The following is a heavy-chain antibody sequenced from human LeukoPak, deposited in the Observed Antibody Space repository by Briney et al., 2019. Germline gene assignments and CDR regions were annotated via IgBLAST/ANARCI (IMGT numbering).Heavy chain of an antibody. Sequence: GGSLRLSCAASGFTFSSYAMSWVRQAPGKGLEWVSAISGSGGSTYYADSVKGRFTISRDNSKNTLYLQMNSPRAEDTAVYYCANSGSYLGGNDAFDIWGQGTMVTVSS. CDR2: ISGSGGST. CDR3: ANSGSYLGGNDAFDI. V-gene: IGHV3-23*01. J-gene: IGHJ3*02. D-gene: IGHD1-26*01. CDR1: GFTFSSYA.